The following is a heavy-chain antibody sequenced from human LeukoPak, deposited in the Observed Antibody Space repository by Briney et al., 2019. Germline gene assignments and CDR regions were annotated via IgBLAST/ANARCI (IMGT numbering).Heavy chain of an antibody. J-gene: IGHJ5*01. CDR1: GFTFSRYD. CDR3: ARDRSRYDILTGWFDY. CDR2: IGRDVSST. V-gene: IGHV3-23*03. Sequence: GGSLRLSCAASGFTFSRYDLSWVRQAPGKGLECVSTIGRDVSSTYYADSVKGRFTISRDNSKNTLYLQMNSLRAEDTAVYYCARDRSRYDILTGWFDYWGQGTLVTIPS. D-gene: IGHD3-9*01.